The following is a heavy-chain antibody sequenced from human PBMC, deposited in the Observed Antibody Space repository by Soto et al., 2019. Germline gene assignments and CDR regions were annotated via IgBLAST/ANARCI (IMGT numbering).Heavy chain of an antibody. CDR3: AISPRGNCGHPSLHAY. D-gene: IGHD3-10*01. CDR2: IYYSGST. CDR1: GGSISRYY. Sequence: SETLSLTCTVSGGSISRYYWSWIRQPPGKGLEWIGYIYYSGSTNYNHSLKSRVTISVDTSKNQFSLKLSSVTAADTAVYYCAISPRGNCGHPSLHAYSAQRTLVTGSA. V-gene: IGHV4-59*01. J-gene: IGHJ4*02.